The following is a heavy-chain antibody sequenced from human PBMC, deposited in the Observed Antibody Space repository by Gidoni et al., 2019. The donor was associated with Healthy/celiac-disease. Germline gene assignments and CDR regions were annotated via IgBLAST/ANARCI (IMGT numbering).Heavy chain of an antibody. D-gene: IGHD2-21*01. J-gene: IGHJ4*02. CDR2: MNPNRGNT. Sequence: QVQMYQCGAEVKKPGATVQVSCKTAGYTFTSYDINWVRQSTGQGLEWMGWMNPNRGNTGDAQKFQGRVTMSRNSSISTAYMDLSSLISEDTAVYYCARRDSYCGGDCFDYWCQGALVTVSS. V-gene: IGHV1-8*01. CDR1: GYTFTSYD. CDR3: ARRDSYCGGDCFDY.